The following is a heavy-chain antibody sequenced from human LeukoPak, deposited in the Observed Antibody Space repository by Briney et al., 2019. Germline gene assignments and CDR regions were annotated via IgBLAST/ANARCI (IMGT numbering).Heavy chain of an antibody. Sequence: ASVKVSCKASGYTLTSYGISWVRQAPGQGLEWMGWISAYNGNTNYAQKLQGRVTMTTDTSTSTAYMELRSLRSDDTAVYYCARYYLAYCGGDCYPYYFDYWGQGTLVTVSS. CDR3: ARYYLAYCGGDCYPYYFDY. J-gene: IGHJ4*02. D-gene: IGHD2-21*02. CDR1: GYTLTSYG. V-gene: IGHV1-18*01. CDR2: ISAYNGNT.